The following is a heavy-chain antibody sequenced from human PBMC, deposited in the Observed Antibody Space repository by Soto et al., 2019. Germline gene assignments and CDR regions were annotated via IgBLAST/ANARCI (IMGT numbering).Heavy chain of an antibody. J-gene: IGHJ4*02. CDR1: GFTFSSYA. Sequence: GGSLRLSCAASGFTFSSYAMNWVRQAPGKGPEWVSHISVTGDTYYADSVKGRFTISRDNSKNTLFLQMNSLRAEDTAVYYCAKSLSTATSFDYWGQGTPITVSS. V-gene: IGHV3-23*01. CDR3: AKSLSTATSFDY. CDR2: ISVTGDT.